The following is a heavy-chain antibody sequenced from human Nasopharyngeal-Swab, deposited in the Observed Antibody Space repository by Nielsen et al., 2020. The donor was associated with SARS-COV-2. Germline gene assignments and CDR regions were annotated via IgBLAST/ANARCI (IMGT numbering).Heavy chain of an antibody. J-gene: IGHJ4*02. CDR2: ISSSSSTI. Sequence: GESLKISCAASGFTFSDYYMNWVRQAPGKGLEWVSYISSSSSTIYYADSVKGRFTISRDNAKNSLYLQMNSLRAEDTAVYYCARTTGYYYDSSGYFDYWGQGTLVTVSS. CDR3: ARTTGYYYDSSGYFDY. CDR1: GFTFSDYY. V-gene: IGHV3-11*04. D-gene: IGHD3-22*01.